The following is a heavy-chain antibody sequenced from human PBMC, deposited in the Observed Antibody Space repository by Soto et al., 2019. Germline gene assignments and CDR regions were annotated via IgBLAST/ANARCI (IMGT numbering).Heavy chain of an antibody. Sequence: PSETLSLTCAVSGDSISRGYHWAWIRQSPTKGLEWIASIYHTGTTYYNPSLTSRVTISVDTSKSQFFLKLSPVTAADTAVYYCARVKGGYTYGMRFDSWGQGLLVTVSS. CDR1: GDSISRGYH. CDR3: ARVKGGYTYGMRFDS. V-gene: IGHV4-38-2*01. D-gene: IGHD5-18*01. J-gene: IGHJ4*02. CDR2: IYHTGTT.